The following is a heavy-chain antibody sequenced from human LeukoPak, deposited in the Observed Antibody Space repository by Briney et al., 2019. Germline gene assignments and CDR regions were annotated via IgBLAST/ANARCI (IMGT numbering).Heavy chain of an antibody. Sequence: GGSLRLSCAASGFTFSNAWMSWVRQAPGKGLEWVGRIKSKTDGGTTDYAAPVKGRFTISRDDSKNTLYLQMNSLKTEDTAVYYCTTDSYYDILTGDFNDAFDIWGQGTMVTVSS. CDR2: IKSKTDGGTT. D-gene: IGHD3-9*01. V-gene: IGHV3-15*01. CDR1: GFTFSNAW. CDR3: TTDSYYDILTGDFNDAFDI. J-gene: IGHJ3*02.